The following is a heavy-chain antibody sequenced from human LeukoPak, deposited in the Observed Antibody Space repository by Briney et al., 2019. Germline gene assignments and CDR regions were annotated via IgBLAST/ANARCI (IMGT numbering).Heavy chain of an antibody. V-gene: IGHV3-74*01. D-gene: IGHD3-16*01. Sequence: GRSLRLSCAASGFTFRMYWMHWVRQAPGKGLVWVSRINSDGSSTNYADSVKGRFTISRDNAKNTLYLQMNSLRVEDTAVYYCARDIYGYFDLWGRGTLVTVSS. CDR1: GFTFRMYW. CDR2: INSDGSST. J-gene: IGHJ2*01. CDR3: ARDIYGYFDL.